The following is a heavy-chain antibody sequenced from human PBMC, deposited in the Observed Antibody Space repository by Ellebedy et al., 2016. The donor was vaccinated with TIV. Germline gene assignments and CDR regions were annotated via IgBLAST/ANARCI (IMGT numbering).Heavy chain of an antibody. CDR2: IDPADSDT. CDR1: GYSFTSYW. D-gene: IGHD2-8*01. J-gene: IGHJ4*02. V-gene: IGHV5-51*01. CDR3: ARSPGYCTNGVCYDY. Sequence: KVSCKGSGYSFTSYWIGWVRQMPGKGLEWMGIIDPADSDTRYSPSFQGQVTISVDKSISTAYLQWGSLKASHTAMIYCARSPGYCTNGVCYDYWGLGTLVTVSS.